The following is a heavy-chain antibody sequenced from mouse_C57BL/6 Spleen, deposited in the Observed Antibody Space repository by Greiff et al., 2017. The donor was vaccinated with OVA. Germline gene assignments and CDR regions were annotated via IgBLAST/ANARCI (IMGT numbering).Heavy chain of an antibody. Sequence: QVQLQQPGAELVKPGASVRMSCKASGYTFTSYWITWVKQRPGQGLEWIGDIYPGSGSTNYNEKFKSKATLTVDTSSSTAYMQLSSLTSEDSAVYYCARCPDLLGYFDVWGTGTTVTVSS. D-gene: IGHD2-1*01. V-gene: IGHV1-55*01. J-gene: IGHJ1*03. CDR3: ARCPDLLGYFDV. CDR1: GYTFTSYW. CDR2: IYPGSGST.